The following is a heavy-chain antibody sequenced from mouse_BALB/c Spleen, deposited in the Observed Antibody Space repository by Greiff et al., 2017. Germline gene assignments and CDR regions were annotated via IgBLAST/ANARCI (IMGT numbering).Heavy chain of an antibody. J-gene: IGHJ2*01. D-gene: IGHD1-1*01. V-gene: IGHV1-85*01. CDR2: IFPGDGST. CDR1: GYTFTSYD. CDR3: ARELITTAAFDY. Sequence: QVQLQQSGAELVKPGASVKLSCKASGYTFTSYDINWVRQRPEQGLEWIGWIFPGDGSTKYHEKFKGKATLTTDKSSSTAYMQLSRLTSADSAVYFCARELITTAAFDYWGQGTTLTVSS.